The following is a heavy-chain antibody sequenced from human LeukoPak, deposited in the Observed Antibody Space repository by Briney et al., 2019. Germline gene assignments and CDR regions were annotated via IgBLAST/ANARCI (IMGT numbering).Heavy chain of an antibody. D-gene: IGHD3-22*01. Sequence: GGSLRLSCAASGFTFDDYGMSWVRQAPGKGLEWVANIKQDGNEKYYVDSVKGRFTISRDNAKNSLYLQMNSLRAEDTAVYYCARGWEYYYDSSGPLDYWGQGTLVTVSS. J-gene: IGHJ4*02. CDR1: GFTFDDYG. CDR3: ARGWEYYYDSSGPLDY. CDR2: IKQDGNEK. V-gene: IGHV3-7*03.